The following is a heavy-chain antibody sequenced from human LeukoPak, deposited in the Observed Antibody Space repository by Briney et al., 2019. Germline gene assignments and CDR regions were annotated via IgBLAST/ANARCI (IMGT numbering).Heavy chain of an antibody. CDR3: ARGGAAGNIDY. CDR1: GGSISSYY. CDR2: FYYSGST. D-gene: IGHD6-13*01. Sequence: SETLSLTCTVSGGSISSYYWSWIRQPPGKGLEWIGYFYYSGSTDYNPSLKSRVTISVDTSKNQFSLRLSSVTAADTAVYYCARGGAAGNIDYWGQGTLVTVSS. J-gene: IGHJ4*02. V-gene: IGHV4-59*01.